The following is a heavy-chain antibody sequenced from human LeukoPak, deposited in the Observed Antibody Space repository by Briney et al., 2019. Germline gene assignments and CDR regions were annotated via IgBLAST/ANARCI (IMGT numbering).Heavy chain of an antibody. V-gene: IGHV4-39*07. CDR3: ARDERYYYDSSGYRYGMDV. J-gene: IGHJ6*02. Sequence: SETLSLTCTVSGGSISSYYWGWIRQPPGKGLEWIGSIYYSGSTYYNPSLKSRVTISVDTSKNQFSLKLSSVTAADTAVYYCARDERYYYDSSGYRYGMDVWGQGTTVTVSS. D-gene: IGHD3-22*01. CDR1: GGSISSYY. CDR2: IYYSGST.